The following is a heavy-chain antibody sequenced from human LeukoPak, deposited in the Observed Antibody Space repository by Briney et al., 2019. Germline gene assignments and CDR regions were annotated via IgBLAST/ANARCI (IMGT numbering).Heavy chain of an antibody. J-gene: IGHJ3*02. D-gene: IGHD3-9*01. V-gene: IGHV4-34*01. Sequence: SETLSLTCAVYGGSFSGYYWGWLRQPPGKGLGWIGCIYYSGSNYYNPSLRSRFPISVDTSKNQFSLKLSSVTAADTAVYYCARPFSILRYFDWLGNDAFDIWGQGTMVTVSS. CDR2: IYYSGSN. CDR1: GGSFSGYY. CDR3: ARPFSILRYFDWLGNDAFDI.